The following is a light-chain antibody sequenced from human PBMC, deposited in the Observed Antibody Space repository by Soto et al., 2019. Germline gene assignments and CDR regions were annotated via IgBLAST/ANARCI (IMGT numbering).Light chain of an antibody. CDR2: DAS. Sequence: DIQMTQSPSTLSASVGDRVTITCRASQSISSWLAWYQQKPGKAPKLLIYDASSLESWVPSRFIGSGSGTEFTLTICSLQPDDFATYYCEQYNRYSTFGQGTKLEIK. J-gene: IGKJ2*01. V-gene: IGKV1-5*01. CDR3: EQYNRYST. CDR1: QSISSW.